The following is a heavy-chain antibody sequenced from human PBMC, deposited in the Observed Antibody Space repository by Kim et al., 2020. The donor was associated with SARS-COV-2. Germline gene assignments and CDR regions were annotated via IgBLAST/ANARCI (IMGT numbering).Heavy chain of an antibody. D-gene: IGHD4-17*01. J-gene: IGHJ4*02. V-gene: IGHV4-34*01. CDR1: GGSFSGYY. CDR2: INHSGST. Sequence: SETLSLTCAVYGGSFSGYYWSWIRQPPGKGLEWIGEINHSGSTNYNPSLKSRVTISVDTSKNQFSLKLSSVTAADTAVYYCARWYDDYGDYLSDYWGQGTLVTVSS. CDR3: ARWYDDYGDYLSDY.